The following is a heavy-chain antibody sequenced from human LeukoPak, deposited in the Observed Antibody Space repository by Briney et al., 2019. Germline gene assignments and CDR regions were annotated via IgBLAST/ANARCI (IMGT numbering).Heavy chain of an antibody. J-gene: IGHJ4*02. CDR2: ISGDGGST. CDR1: GFTFADYA. CDR3: AKDGCGGDCGLDY. Sequence: PGGSLRLSCAASGFTFADYAMHWVRQAPGKGLEWVSLISGDGGSTYYADSVKGPFTISRDNSKNSLYLQMNSLRTEDTALYYCAKDGCGGDCGLDYWGQGTLVTVSS. D-gene: IGHD2-21*02. V-gene: IGHV3-43*02.